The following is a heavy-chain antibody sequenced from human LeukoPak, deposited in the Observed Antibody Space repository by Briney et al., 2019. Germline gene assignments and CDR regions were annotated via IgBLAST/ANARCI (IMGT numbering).Heavy chain of an antibody. CDR1: GYTFTSYY. D-gene: IGHD3-22*01. CDR3: ATIHNYDFPSDAFDI. J-gene: IGHJ3*02. CDR2: INPSGGST. V-gene: IGHV1-46*01. Sequence: ASVKVSCKASGYTFTSYYMHWVRQAPGQGLEWMGIINPSGGSTSYAQKFQGRVTMTRDTSTSTVYMELSSLRSEDTAVYYCATIHNYDFPSDAFDIWGQGTMITVSS.